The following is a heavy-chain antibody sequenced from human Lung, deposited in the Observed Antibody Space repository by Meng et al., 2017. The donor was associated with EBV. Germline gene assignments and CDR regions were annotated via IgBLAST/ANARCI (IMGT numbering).Heavy chain of an antibody. J-gene: IGHJ4*02. CDR3: ARAVDTGYFDY. CDR1: GGSISSGGHY. Sequence: SGPGLVKPSQTLSLPFTSSGGSISSGGHYWSWIRQHPGKGLEWIGYIYYSGSTYYNPSLKSLVSISVDTSNNQFSLKLSSVTAADTAVYYCARAVDTGYFDYWGQGTLVTVSS. D-gene: IGHD5-18*01. CDR2: IYYSGST. V-gene: IGHV4-31*01.